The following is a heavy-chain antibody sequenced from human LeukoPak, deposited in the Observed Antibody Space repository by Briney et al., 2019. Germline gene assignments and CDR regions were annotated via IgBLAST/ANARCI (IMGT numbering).Heavy chain of an antibody. J-gene: IGHJ6*03. CDR3: ARASDRFLEWLLSAHMDV. D-gene: IGHD3-3*01. CDR2: ISAYNGNT. CDR1: GYTFTSYG. Sequence: ASVKVSCKASGYTFTSYGISWVRRAPGQGLEWMGWISAYNGNTNYAQKLQGRVTMTTDTSTSTAYMELRSLRSDDTAVYYCARASDRFLEWLLSAHMDVWGKGATVTVSS. V-gene: IGHV1-18*01.